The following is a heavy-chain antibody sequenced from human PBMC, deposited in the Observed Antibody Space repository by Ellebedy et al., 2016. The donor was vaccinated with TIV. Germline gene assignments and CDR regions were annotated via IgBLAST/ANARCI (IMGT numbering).Heavy chain of an antibody. CDR1: GYRFSNYY. D-gene: IGHD1-1*01. V-gene: IGHV1-2*02. CDR3: ARMRSATSALDP. J-gene: IGHJ5*02. Sequence: ASVKVSCKASGYRFSNYYMHWVRQAPGQGLEWVGWINPDSGGTNYGQKFQGRVSMTRDTSITTAYMEMSRPTSDDTAVYYCARMRSATSALDPWGQGTLVTVSS. CDR2: INPDSGGT.